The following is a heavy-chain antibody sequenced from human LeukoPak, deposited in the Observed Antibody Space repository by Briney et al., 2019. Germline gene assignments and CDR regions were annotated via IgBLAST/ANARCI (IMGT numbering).Heavy chain of an antibody. D-gene: IGHD1-26*01. V-gene: IGHV3-15*01. J-gene: IGHJ3*02. CDR3: AKAGNAFDI. Sequence: WGSLRLSCAASGFTFSNAWMSWVRQAPGKGLEWVGRIKSKTDGGTTDYAAPVKGRFTISRDDSKNTLYLQMNSLRAEDTAVYYCAKAGNAFDIWGQGTMVTVSS. CDR2: IKSKTDGGTT. CDR1: GFTFSNAW.